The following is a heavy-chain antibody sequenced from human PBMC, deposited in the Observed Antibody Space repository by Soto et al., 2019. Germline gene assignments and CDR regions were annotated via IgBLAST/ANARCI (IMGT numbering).Heavy chain of an antibody. Sequence: SVKVSCKASGGTFSSYAISWVRQAPGQGLEWMGGIIPIFGTANYAQKFQGRVTITADKSTSTAYMELSSLRSEDTAVYYCAREPAAHNSGGWFDPWGQGTLVTVSS. CDR1: GGTFSSYA. V-gene: IGHV1-69*06. J-gene: IGHJ5*02. D-gene: IGHD2-2*01. CDR2: IIPIFGTA. CDR3: AREPAAHNSGGWFDP.